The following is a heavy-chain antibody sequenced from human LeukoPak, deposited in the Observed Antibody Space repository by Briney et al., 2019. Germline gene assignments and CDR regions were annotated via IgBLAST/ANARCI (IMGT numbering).Heavy chain of an antibody. J-gene: IGHJ3*02. V-gene: IGHV1-46*01. CDR2: INPSGGST. Sequence: ASVKVSCKASGYTFTNYYIYWVRQAPGQGLEWMGIINPSGGSTSYAQKFQGRVTMTRDTSTSTVYMELSSLRSEDTAVYYCARDEEGGGASGSYRFAFDIWGQGTMVTVSS. D-gene: IGHD3-16*02. CDR1: GYTFTNYY. CDR3: ARDEEGGGASGSYRFAFDI.